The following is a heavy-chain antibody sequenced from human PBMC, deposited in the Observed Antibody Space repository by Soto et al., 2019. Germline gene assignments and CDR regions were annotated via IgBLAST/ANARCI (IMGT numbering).Heavy chain of an antibody. J-gene: IGHJ6*03. CDR3: ARIVRGYNIDSWHNMDV. CDR2: ISAYNGDT. CDR1: GYTFTSHG. D-gene: IGHD3-10*01. V-gene: IGHV1-18*01. Sequence: QVQLVQSGGEVRKPGASVKVSCKASGYTFTSHGISWVRQAPGQGLEWMGWISAYNGDTNYAQKLQGRVTVTTDRSTSTAYMELRCLRAEDTAAYYCARIVRGYNIDSWHNMDVWGKGTAVPVSS.